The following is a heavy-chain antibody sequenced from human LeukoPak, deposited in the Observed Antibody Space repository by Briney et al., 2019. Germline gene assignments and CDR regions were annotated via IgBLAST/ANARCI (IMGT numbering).Heavy chain of an antibody. J-gene: IGHJ6*04. CDR2: IYITGNT. Sequence: SETLSLTCTVSGVSISNYYWAWIRQPAGEGLEWIGHIYITGNTNYNPSLKGRVIMSLDTSKNQFSLKLSSVTAADTAVYYCARESGVFSRDQYMDVWGKGTTVIVSS. D-gene: IGHD3-3*01. CDR1: GVSISNYY. V-gene: IGHV4-4*07. CDR3: ARESGVFSRDQYMDV.